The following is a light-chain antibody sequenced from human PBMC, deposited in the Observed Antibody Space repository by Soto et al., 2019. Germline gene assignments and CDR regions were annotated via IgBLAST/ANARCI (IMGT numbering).Light chain of an antibody. CDR3: QVYGDSSPT. V-gene: IGKV3-20*01. CDR2: GAS. Sequence: EIVLTQSPGTLSLSPGERAILSCRASQTISNSYSAWYQQKPGQAPRLLIYGASTRATGIPERFSGSGSGTDFTLTISRLEPGDFAVYYCQVYGDSSPTFGQGTKVEIK. J-gene: IGKJ1*01. CDR1: QTISNSY.